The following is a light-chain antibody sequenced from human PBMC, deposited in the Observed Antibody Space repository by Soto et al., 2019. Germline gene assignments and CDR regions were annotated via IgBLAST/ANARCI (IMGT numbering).Light chain of an antibody. CDR3: QQSYITPLT. CDR1: QTISTS. V-gene: IGKV1-39*01. Sequence: DIQMTQSPSSLSASVGDRVTITCQASQTISTSLNWFQQKPGKAPKLLIYAASSLESGVPSRFSGSGSGTDFTLTISNLQPEDFATYYCQQSYITPLTFGGGTKVEIK. J-gene: IGKJ4*01. CDR2: AAS.